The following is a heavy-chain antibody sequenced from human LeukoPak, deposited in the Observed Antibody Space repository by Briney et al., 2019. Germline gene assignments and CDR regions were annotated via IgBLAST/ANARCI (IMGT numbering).Heavy chain of an antibody. D-gene: IGHD3-10*01. CDR3: ARDRTLWFGPPQDAFDI. CDR1: GYTFTSYG. CDR2: ISAYNGNT. Sequence: GASVKVSCKASGYTFTSYGISWVRQAPGQGLEWMGWISAYNGNTNYAQKLQGRVTMTTDTSTSTAYMELRSLRSDDTAVYYCARDRTLWFGPPQDAFDIWGQGTMVTVSS. J-gene: IGHJ3*02. V-gene: IGHV1-18*01.